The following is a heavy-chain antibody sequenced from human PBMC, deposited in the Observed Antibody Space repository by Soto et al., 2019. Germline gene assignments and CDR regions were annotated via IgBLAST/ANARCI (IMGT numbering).Heavy chain of an antibody. CDR3: ARDPTIFGVVQNYGMDV. J-gene: IGHJ6*02. D-gene: IGHD3-3*01. Sequence: ASVKVSCKASGYTFTSYAMHWVRQAPGQRLEWMGWVNAGNGNTKYSQKLQGRVTITTDTSASTAYMELRSLRSDDTAIYYCARDPTIFGVVQNYGMDVWGQGTTVTVSS. CDR1: GYTFTSYA. V-gene: IGHV1-3*01. CDR2: VNAGNGNT.